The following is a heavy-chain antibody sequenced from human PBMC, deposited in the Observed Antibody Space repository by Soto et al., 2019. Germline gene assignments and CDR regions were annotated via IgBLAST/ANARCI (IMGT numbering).Heavy chain of an antibody. CDR1: GGTFSSYA. CDR3: ASEDY. Sequence: QVQLVQSGAEVKKPGSSVKVSCKASGGTFSSYAISWVRQAPGQGLEWMGGIIPIFGTAYYAQKFQGRVTIASYKFTSTAYLDLSSLRSENTAMYYCASEDYWGQGTLVTVSS. J-gene: IGHJ4*02. V-gene: IGHV1-69*14. CDR2: IIPIFGTA.